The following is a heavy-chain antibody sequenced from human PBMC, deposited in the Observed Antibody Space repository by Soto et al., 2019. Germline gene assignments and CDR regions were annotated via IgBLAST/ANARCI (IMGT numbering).Heavy chain of an antibody. CDR1: GFTFSSYS. Sequence: PGGSLRLSCAASGFTFSSYSMNWVRQAPGKGLEWVSYISSSSSTIYYADSVNGRFTISRDNAKHSLYLQMNSLRAEDTAVYYCARYLRVATLPRFGFRAQRTLVTV. CDR3: ARYLRVATLPRFGF. J-gene: IGHJ4*02. CDR2: ISSSSSTI. V-gene: IGHV3-48*01. D-gene: IGHD5-12*01.